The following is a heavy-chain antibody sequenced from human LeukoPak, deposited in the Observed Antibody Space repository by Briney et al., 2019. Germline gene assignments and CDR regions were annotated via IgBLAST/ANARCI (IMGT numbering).Heavy chain of an antibody. Sequence: SETLSLTCAVYGGSFSGYYWSWIRQPPGKGLEWIGEINHSGSTNYNPSLKSRVTISVDTSKNQFSLKLSSVTAADTAVYYCASGLTYCSSTSCYAPWYFWGQGTLVTVSS. CDR3: ASGLTYCSSTSCYAPWYF. D-gene: IGHD2-2*01. CDR2: INHSGST. J-gene: IGHJ4*02. V-gene: IGHV4-34*01. CDR1: GGSFSGYY.